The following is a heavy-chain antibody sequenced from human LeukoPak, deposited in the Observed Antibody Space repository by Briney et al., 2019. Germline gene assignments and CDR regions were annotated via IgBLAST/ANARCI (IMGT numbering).Heavy chain of an antibody. J-gene: IGHJ4*02. CDR1: GFTFDDYG. V-gene: IGHV3-20*04. CDR2: INWNGGST. CDR3: ARAQEATVAGLDDY. Sequence: PGGSLRLSCAASGFTFDDYGMSWVRQAPGKGLEWVSGINWNGGSTGYADSVKGRFTISRDNAKNSLYLQMNSLRAEDTAVYYCARAQEATVAGLDDYWGQGTLVTVSS. D-gene: IGHD6-19*01.